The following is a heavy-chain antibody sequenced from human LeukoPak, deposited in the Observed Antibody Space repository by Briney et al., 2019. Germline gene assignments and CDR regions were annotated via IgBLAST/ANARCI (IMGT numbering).Heavy chain of an antibody. V-gene: IGHV3-7*01. CDR3: AREAVAGYYFDY. D-gene: IGHD6-19*01. CDR1: GLTFSSYW. CDR2: IKQDGSEK. J-gene: IGHJ4*02. Sequence: GGSLRLSCAASGLTFSSYWMSSVRQAPGKGLQWVANIKQDGSEKYYVDSVKGRFTISRDNAKNSLYLQTNSLRAEDTAVYYCAREAVAGYYFDYWGQGTLVTVSS.